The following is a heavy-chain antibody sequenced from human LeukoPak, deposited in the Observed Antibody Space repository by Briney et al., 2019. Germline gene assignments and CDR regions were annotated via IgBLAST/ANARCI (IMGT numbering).Heavy chain of an antibody. D-gene: IGHD3-22*01. Sequence: GGSLRLSCAASGXTFSSYSMNWVRQAPGKGLEWVSYISSSRNYIFYADSVKGRFTISRDNAKNSLYLQMNSLRAEDTAVYYCARDPYYYDSSGYYGEGFDYWGQGTLVTVSS. CDR1: GXTFSSYS. V-gene: IGHV3-21*04. CDR3: ARDPYYYDSSGYYGEGFDY. J-gene: IGHJ4*02. CDR2: ISSSRNYI.